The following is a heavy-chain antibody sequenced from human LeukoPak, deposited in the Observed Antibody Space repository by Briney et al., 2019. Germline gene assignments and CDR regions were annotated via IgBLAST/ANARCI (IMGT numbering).Heavy chain of an antibody. V-gene: IGHV4-59*11. J-gene: IGHJ4*02. CDR3: ARGDYDFWSGYPHYFDY. Sequence: SETLSLTCTVSGGSISSHYWSWIRQPPGKGLEWIGYIYYSGSTNYNPSLKSRVTISVDTSKNQFSLKLSSVTAADTAVYYCARGDYDFWSGYPHYFDYWGQGTLVTVSS. D-gene: IGHD3-3*01. CDR1: GGSISSHY. CDR2: IYYSGST.